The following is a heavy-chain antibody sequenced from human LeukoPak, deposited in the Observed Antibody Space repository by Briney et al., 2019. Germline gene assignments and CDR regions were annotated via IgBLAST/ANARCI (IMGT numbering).Heavy chain of an antibody. CDR1: GFTFGDYG. D-gene: IGHD1-20*01. V-gene: IGHV3-49*04. J-gene: IGHJ4*02. Sequence: GGALRLSCTASGFTFGDYGLSWVRQAPGKGREGVGFIRSKAYGGTTAYAASVKGRFTISRDDSKSIAYLQMNSLKTEDTAVYYCTRTLKYNWNDVLDYWGRGTLVTVSS. CDR3: TRTLKYNWNDVLDY. CDR2: IRSKAYGGTT.